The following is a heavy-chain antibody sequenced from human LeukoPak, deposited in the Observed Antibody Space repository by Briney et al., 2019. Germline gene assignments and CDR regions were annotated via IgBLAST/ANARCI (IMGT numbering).Heavy chain of an antibody. CDR2: IYSGGST. V-gene: IGHV3-66*02. J-gene: IGHJ4*02. Sequence: GGSLRLSCAASGFTVSSNYMSWVRQAPGRGLEWVSVIYSGGSTYYADSVKGRFTISRDNSKNTLHLQMNSLRAEDTAVYYCARDFVFDYWGQGTLVTVSS. CDR3: ARDFVFDY. CDR1: GFTVSSNY. D-gene: IGHD3-3*01.